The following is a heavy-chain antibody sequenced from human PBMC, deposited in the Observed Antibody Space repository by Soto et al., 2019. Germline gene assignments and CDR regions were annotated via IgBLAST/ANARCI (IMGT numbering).Heavy chain of an antibody. Sequence: QVQLQESGPGLVKPSQTLSLTCTVSGGSISSGGYYWSWIRQHPGKGLEWIGYIYYSGSTYYKPSLKTRVTISVDTSKNQFSLKLSSVTAADTAVYYCARYSPNDSRGLRYFDLWGRGTLVTVSS. CDR2: IYYSGST. CDR1: GGSISSGGYY. J-gene: IGHJ2*01. CDR3: ARYSPNDSRGLRYFDL. D-gene: IGHD3-22*01. V-gene: IGHV4-31*03.